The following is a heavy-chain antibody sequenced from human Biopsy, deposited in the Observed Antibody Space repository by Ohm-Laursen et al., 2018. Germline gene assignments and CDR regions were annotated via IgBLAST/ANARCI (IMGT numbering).Heavy chain of an antibody. CDR2: ISHTGYT. CDR3: ARMFARPGPCSGGTCYPGDDY. J-gene: IGHJ4*02. D-gene: IGHD2-15*01. V-gene: IGHV4-59*07. Sequence: SDTLSLTCIVSGGSFTGHYWTWIRQPPGKGLEWIGHISHTGYTSYKSSLKSRVTISLDTSRKHFSLRLTSLAAADTAVYYCARMFARPGPCSGGTCYPGDDYWGQGTLVTVSS. CDR1: GGSFTGHY.